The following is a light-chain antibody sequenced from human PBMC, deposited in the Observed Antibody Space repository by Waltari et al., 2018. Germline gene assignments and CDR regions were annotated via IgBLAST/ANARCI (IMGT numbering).Light chain of an antibody. CDR2: KAS. CDR3: QQYNSYST. J-gene: IGKJ2*01. Sequence: DIQMTQSPSTLSASVGDRVTITCRASQSISSWLAWYQQLPGKPPKLLIYKASTLQSGVPSRFSGSGSGTEFTLTISSLQPDDFATYYYQQYNSYSTFGQGTKLEIK. V-gene: IGKV1-5*03. CDR1: QSISSW.